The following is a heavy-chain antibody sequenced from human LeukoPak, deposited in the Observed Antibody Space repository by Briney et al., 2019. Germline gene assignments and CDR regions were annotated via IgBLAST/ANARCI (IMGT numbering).Heavy chain of an antibody. D-gene: IGHD3/OR15-3a*01. V-gene: IGHV3-48*02. J-gene: IGHJ4*02. CDR3: ARGTYYFDY. CDR2: ISSRSSTI. CDR1: GFTFSTYS. Sequence: GGSLRLSCAASGFTFSTYSINWVGQAPGKGLEWVSYISSRSSTIYYADSVKGRFTISRDNAKNSLYLQMNSLRDEDTAVYYCARGTYYFDYWGQGTLVTVSS.